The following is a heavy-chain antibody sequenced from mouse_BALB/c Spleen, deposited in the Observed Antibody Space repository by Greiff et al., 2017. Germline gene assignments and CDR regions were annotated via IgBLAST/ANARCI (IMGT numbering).Heavy chain of an antibody. CDR1: GFTFSSYA. D-gene: IGHD1-1*01. J-gene: IGHJ3*01. CDR2: ISSGGST. Sequence: DVQLVESGGGLVKPGGSLKLSCAASGFTFSSYAMSWVRQTPEKRLEWVASISSGGSTYYPDSVKGRFTISRDNARNILYLQMSSLRSEDTAMYYCARGSSSAWFAYWGQGTLVTVSA. CDR3: ARGSSSAWFAY. V-gene: IGHV5-6-5*01.